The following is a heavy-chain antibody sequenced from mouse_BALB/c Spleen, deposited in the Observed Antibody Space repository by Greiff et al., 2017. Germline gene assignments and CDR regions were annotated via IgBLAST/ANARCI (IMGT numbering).Heavy chain of an antibody. CDR3: ARSLLRLPFAY. CDR2: ISNLAYSI. Sequence: EVHLVESGGGLVQPGGSRKLSCAASGFTFSDYGMAWVRQAPGKGPEWVAFISNLAYSIYYADTVTGRFTISRENAKNTLYLEMSSLRSEDTAMYYCARSLLRLPFAYWGQGTLVTVSA. D-gene: IGHD1-2*01. J-gene: IGHJ3*01. CDR1: GFTFSDYG. V-gene: IGHV5-15*02.